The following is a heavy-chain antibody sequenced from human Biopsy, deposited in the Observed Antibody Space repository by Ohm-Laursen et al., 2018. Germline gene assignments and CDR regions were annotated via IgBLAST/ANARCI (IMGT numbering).Heavy chain of an antibody. V-gene: IGHV4-59*07. Sequence: SDTLSLTCPVSGGSISSDYWSWIRPTPGKGLEWIGYIYYSGSTNYNPSLKSRVTISVDTSKNQFSLRLNSVTAADTAVYYCARATNSTGWPYYYFYGMDVWGQGTTVTVSS. CDR2: IYYSGST. D-gene: IGHD2/OR15-2a*01. CDR3: ARATNSTGWPYYYFYGMDV. J-gene: IGHJ6*02. CDR1: GGSISSDY.